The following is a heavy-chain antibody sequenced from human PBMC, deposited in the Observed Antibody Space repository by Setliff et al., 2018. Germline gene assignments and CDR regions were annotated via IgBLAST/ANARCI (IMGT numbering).Heavy chain of an antibody. J-gene: IGHJ5*02. Sequence: SETLSLTCTVSGYSLGNAYYWGWIRQPPGKGLEWIGTIYKRGTVYYNPSLKSRITISVDTSKNQFSLKLGSITAADTARYYCARVLPGRFDPWGQGTLVTVSS. CDR3: ARVLPGRFDP. V-gene: IGHV4-38-2*02. CDR2: IYKRGTV. CDR1: GYSLGNAYY.